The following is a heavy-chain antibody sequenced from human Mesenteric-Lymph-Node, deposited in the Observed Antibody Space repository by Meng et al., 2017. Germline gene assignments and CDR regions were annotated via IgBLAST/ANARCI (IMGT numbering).Heavy chain of an antibody. CDR2: IIPIFGTA. J-gene: IGHJ4*02. Sequence: SVKVSCKASGGTFSSYAISWVRQAPGQGLEWMGGIIPIFGTANYAQKFQGRVTITTDESTSTAYMELSSLRSEDTAVYYCARTLVVTLEFDYWGQGTLVTVSS. CDR1: GGTFSSYA. V-gene: IGHV1-69*05. D-gene: IGHD3-22*01. CDR3: ARTLVVTLEFDY.